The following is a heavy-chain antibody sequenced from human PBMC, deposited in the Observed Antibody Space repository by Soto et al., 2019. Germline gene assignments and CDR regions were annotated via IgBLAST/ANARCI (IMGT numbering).Heavy chain of an antibody. CDR1: GYTFTSYY. V-gene: IGHV1-46*03. CDR3: ARVTHPGRITMVRGVMDYHDAFDI. CDR2: INPSGGST. J-gene: IGHJ3*02. Sequence: ASVKVSCKASGYTFTSYYMHWVRQAPGQGLEWMGIINPSGGSTSYAQKFQGRVTMTRDTSTSTVYMELSSLRSEDTAVYYCARVTHPGRITMVRGVMDYHDAFDIWGQGTMVTVSS. D-gene: IGHD3-10*01.